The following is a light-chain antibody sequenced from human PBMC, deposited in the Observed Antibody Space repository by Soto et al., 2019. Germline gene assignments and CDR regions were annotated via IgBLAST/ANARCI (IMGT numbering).Light chain of an antibody. CDR1: QSVSSS. CDR2: GAS. CDR3: QQYNNWPWT. V-gene: IGKV3-15*01. J-gene: IGKJ1*01. Sequence: EIVLTQSACTLSWSPGERATLSCGASQSVSSSVAWYQQKPGQAPRLLIYGASTRATSFPARFSGSGSGTDFTLTISSLQSEDFAVYYCQQYNNWPWTFGQGTKVDI.